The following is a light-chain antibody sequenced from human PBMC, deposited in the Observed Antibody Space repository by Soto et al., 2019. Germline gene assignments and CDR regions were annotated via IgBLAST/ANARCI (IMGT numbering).Light chain of an antibody. Sequence: QSALTQPASVSGSPGQSIAISCTGTNSDVGGYNYVSWYQQHPGKAPKLMIYDVTNRPSGVSNRFSGSKSGNTASLTISGFQAEDEADYYCSSYTTSSTLVFGGGTKVTVL. J-gene: IGLJ2*01. CDR1: NSDVGGYNY. V-gene: IGLV2-14*01. CDR3: SSYTTSSTLV. CDR2: DVT.